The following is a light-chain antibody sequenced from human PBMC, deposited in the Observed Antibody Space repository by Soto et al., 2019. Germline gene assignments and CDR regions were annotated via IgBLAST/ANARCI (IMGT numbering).Light chain of an antibody. V-gene: IGKV3-15*01. J-gene: IGKJ1*01. CDR2: GAS. CDR1: QSVSSN. CDR3: QQYNNWPPWT. Sequence: EIVMTQSPATLSVSPGERATLSCRASQSVSSNLAWYQQKPGQAPRLLIYGASTRATGIPARFSGSGSGTAFTLTISSLQSADFAVYYCQQYNNWPPWTFGKGTKVESK.